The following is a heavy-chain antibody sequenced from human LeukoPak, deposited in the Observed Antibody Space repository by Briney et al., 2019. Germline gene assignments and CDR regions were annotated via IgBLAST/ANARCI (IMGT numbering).Heavy chain of an antibody. D-gene: IGHD4/OR15-4a*01. Sequence: PGGSLRLSCVVSGFNFSRSGMHWVRQAPGKGLEWVTYIHYNGDDKYYADSVKGRFTVSRDNSKHTLFVQMDSLRAEDTAVYYCARQYRADYFDYWGQGTLITVSS. J-gene: IGHJ4*02. CDR1: GFNFSRSG. V-gene: IGHV3-30*02. CDR3: ARQYRADYFDY. CDR2: IHYNGDDK.